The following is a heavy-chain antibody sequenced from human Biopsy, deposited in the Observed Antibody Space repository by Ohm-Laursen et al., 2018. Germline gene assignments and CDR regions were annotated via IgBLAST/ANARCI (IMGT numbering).Heavy chain of an antibody. Sequence: PGTLSLTCTVSGGSIKGYYWNWIRQSPGKGLEWIGFIYYTGHTNYNPSLKSRATISVDTSKNQFSLKVISVTAADTAVYYCARLTGDPSYWGQGILVTVSS. CDR1: GGSIKGYY. CDR2: IYYTGHT. J-gene: IGHJ4*02. CDR3: ARLTGDPSY. V-gene: IGHV4-59*01. D-gene: IGHD7-27*01.